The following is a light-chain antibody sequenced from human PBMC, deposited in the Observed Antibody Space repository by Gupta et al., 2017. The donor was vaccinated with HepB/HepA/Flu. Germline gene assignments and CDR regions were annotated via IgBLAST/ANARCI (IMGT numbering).Light chain of an antibody. CDR2: DVT. Sequence: QSDLTTPAAVSGSTGKSIPIRCTGTSSDIGGYNYVSWYQQHPGKSPKLMIYDVTSRPSGVSNRFSGSNSGSTASLTITGLQAEDEADYYCNSYTSSNTLVFGGGTKLTVL. J-gene: IGLJ2*01. CDR1: SSDIGGYNY. V-gene: IGLV2-14*03. CDR3: NSYTSSNTLV.